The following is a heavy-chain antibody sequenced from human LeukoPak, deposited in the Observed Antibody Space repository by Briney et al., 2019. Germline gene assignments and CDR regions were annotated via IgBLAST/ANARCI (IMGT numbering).Heavy chain of an antibody. D-gene: IGHD3-16*01. CDR1: GGSISSTYYY. Sequence: SETLSLTCTVSGGSISSTYYYWGWIRQPPGKGLEWIGNFHYSGSNSYNPSLKSRVTISVDTSKNQFSLRLSSVTAADTAVYYCARQVTLGYAYAYYFDYWGQGTLVTVSS. CDR2: FHYSGSN. J-gene: IGHJ4*02. CDR3: ARQVTLGYAYAYYFDY. V-gene: IGHV4-39*01.